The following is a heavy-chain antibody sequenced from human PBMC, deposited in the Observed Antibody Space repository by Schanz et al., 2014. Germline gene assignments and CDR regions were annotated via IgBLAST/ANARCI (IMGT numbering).Heavy chain of an antibody. CDR1: GFTFSSYG. CDR3: AKDTGYCHGGACYCFEY. Sequence: VKLVESGGGLVQPGGSLRLSCAASGFTFSSYGMHWVRQAPGKGLEWVAVISYDGNNEDYADSVKGRFSISRDNSQNTLYLQMDSLRPEDTAVYFCAKDTGYCHGGACYCFEYWGLGILXTVSS. J-gene: IGHJ4*02. V-gene: IGHV3-30*18. D-gene: IGHD2-8*02. CDR2: ISYDGNNE.